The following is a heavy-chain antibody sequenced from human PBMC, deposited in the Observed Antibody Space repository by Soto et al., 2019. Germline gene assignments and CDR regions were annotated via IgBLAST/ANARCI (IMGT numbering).Heavy chain of an antibody. CDR2: ISYGGANN. Sequence: QVQLVESGGGVVQPGRSLRLTCAVSEFTFNSHAMHWVRQAPGKGLEWVAVISYGGANNYYADSVKGRFTISRDNSQNTLFLQMNSLRPEDTAVYYCARGPRSCSYTSCYTIDYWGQGTLVTVSS. CDR1: EFTFNSHA. CDR3: ARGPRSCSYTSCYTIDY. J-gene: IGHJ4*02. V-gene: IGHV3-30*03. D-gene: IGHD2-2*02.